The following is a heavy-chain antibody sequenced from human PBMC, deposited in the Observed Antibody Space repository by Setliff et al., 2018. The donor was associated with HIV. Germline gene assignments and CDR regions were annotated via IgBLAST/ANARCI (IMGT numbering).Heavy chain of an antibody. CDR3: ARVASWGGRGYLDI. J-gene: IGHJ4*01. CDR1: DASFGGVY. D-gene: IGHD3-3*01. Sequence: PSETLSLTCGVSDASFGGVYWTWVRQSPQKGLEWIGESNQSGSTSYNPSLKSRATISVDTSEKKISLTLTAVTAADSGLYYCARVASWGGRGYLDIWVQASLVTVSS. CDR2: SNQSGST. V-gene: IGHV4-34*01.